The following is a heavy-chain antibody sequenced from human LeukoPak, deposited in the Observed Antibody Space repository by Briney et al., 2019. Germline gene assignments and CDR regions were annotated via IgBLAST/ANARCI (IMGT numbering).Heavy chain of an antibody. V-gene: IGHV4-39*01. D-gene: IGHD4-11*01. CDR2: IYYSGST. CDR3: ARRDYSSIYYYYGMDV. Sequence: PSETLSLTCTVSGASISSSGYHWGWIRQPPGKGLEWIGGIYYSGSTYYNPSLKSRVTISVDTSTNQFSLKLSSVTAADTAVYYCARRDYSSIYYYYGMDVWGQGTTVTVSS. J-gene: IGHJ6*02. CDR1: GASISSSGYH.